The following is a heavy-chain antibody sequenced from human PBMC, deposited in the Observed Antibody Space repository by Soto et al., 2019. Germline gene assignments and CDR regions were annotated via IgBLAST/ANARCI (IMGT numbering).Heavy chain of an antibody. CDR3: ARLQAAVPHY. Sequence: XXTLSLPCTVSGGSISGSPYFWGSIRQPPGKRLGWIGSIFYDGYTLYTPSLRSRVTISVDTSKNQFSLKLDSVAAADTATYFCARLQAAVPHYWGQGTLVTVSS. CDR1: GGSISGSPYF. V-gene: IGHV4-39*01. J-gene: IGHJ4*02. D-gene: IGHD6-13*01. CDR2: IFYDGYT.